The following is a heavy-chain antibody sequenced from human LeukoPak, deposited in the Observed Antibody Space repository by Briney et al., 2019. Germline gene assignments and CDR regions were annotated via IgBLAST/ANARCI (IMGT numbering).Heavy chain of an antibody. CDR3: VRHAKAYGSSCDY. CDR2: IDPSDSYT. Sequence: GESLKISCNGSGYXFTTYWISWVRQMPGKGLEWMGRIDPSDSYTNYSPSFQGHVTISADKSFSTAYLQWTSLKASDTAMYYCVRHAKAYGSSCDYWGQGTLVTVSS. J-gene: IGHJ4*02. V-gene: IGHV5-10-1*01. CDR1: GYXFTTYW. D-gene: IGHD6-13*01.